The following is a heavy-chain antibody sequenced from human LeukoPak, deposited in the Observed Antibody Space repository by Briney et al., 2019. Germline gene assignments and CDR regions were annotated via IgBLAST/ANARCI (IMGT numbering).Heavy chain of an antibody. CDR3: ARDQSGRVWDY. V-gene: IGHV3-21*03. J-gene: IGHJ4*02. CDR2: ISSSSSYI. Sequence: GSLRLSCAASGFTFSSYSMNGVRQAPGKGLEWVSSISSSSSYIYYADSVKGRFTISRDNAKNSLYLQMNSLRAEDTAVYYCARDQSGRVWDYWGQGTLVTVSS. D-gene: IGHD3-10*01. CDR1: GFTFSSYS.